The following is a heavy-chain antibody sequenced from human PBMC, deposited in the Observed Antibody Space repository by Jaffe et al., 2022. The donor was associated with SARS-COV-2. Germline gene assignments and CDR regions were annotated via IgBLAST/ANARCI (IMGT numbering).Heavy chain of an antibody. Sequence: EVQLVESGGGLIQPGGSLRLSCAASGFTVSSNYMSWVRQAPGKGLEWVSVIYSGGSTYYADSVKGRFTISRDNSKNTLYLQMNSLRAEDTAVYYCARDRTSIAAAGASGYYYYYGMDVWGQGTTVTVSS. V-gene: IGHV3-53*01. CDR2: IYSGGST. J-gene: IGHJ6*02. CDR3: ARDRTSIAAAGASGYYYYYGMDV. CDR1: GFTVSSNY. D-gene: IGHD6-13*01.